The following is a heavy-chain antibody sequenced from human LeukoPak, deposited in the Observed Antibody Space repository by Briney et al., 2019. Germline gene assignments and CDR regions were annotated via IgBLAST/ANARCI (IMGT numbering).Heavy chain of an antibody. CDR2: IYHSGST. CDR1: GYSISSGYY. Sequence: PSETLSLTCAVSGYSISSGYYWGWIRQPPGRGLEWIGSIYHSGSTYYNPSLKSRVTISVDTSKDQFSLKLSSVTAADTAVYYCARGRDYYDSGDLDYWGQGTLVTVSS. D-gene: IGHD3-22*01. J-gene: IGHJ4*02. CDR3: ARGRDYYDSGDLDY. V-gene: IGHV4-38-2*01.